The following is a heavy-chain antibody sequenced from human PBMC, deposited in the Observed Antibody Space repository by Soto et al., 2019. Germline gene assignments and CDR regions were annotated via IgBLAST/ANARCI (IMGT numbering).Heavy chain of an antibody. CDR1: GYTFTTYG. D-gene: IGHD3-10*01. J-gene: IGHJ4*02. V-gene: IGHV1-18*01. CDR2: ISPYNGNT. CDR3: ARVYGPLYFDY. Sequence: ASVKVSCKXSGYTFTTYGLSWVRQAPGQGLEWMGWISPYNGNTKYGQKLQGRVTMTTDTSTNTAYMELTSLRSDDTAVYYCARVYGPLYFDYWGQGTLVTVSS.